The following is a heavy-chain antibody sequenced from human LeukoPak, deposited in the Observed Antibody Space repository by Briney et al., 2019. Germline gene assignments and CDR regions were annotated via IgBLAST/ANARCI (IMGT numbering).Heavy chain of an antibody. J-gene: IGHJ4*02. CDR2: IKSKTDGGTT. Sequence: GGSLRLSCAASGFTFSNAWMSWVRQAPGKGLEWVGRIKSKTDGGTTDYAAPVKGRFTISRDDSKNTLYLQMNSLKTEDTAVYYCTTDLYKDYYFDYWGQGTLVTVSS. CDR3: TTDLYKDYYFDY. V-gene: IGHV3-15*01. D-gene: IGHD1-1*01. CDR1: GFTFSNAW.